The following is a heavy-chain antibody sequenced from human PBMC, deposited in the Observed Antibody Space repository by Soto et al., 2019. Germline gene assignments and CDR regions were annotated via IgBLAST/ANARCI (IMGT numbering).Heavy chain of an antibody. CDR2: INAGNGNT. J-gene: IGHJ4*02. Sequence: ASVKVSCKASGYTFTSYALHWVRQAPGQRLERMGWINAGNGNTKYSQKFQGRVTITRDTSASTAYMEPSSLRSEDTAVDYCASGYYYDSSGYSYYFDYWGQGTLVTVSS. CDR1: GYTFTSYA. D-gene: IGHD3-22*01. V-gene: IGHV1-3*01. CDR3: ASGYYYDSSGYSYYFDY.